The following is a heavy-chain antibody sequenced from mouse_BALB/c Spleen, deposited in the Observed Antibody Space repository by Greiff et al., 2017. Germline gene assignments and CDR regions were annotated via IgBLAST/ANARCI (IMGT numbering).Heavy chain of an antibody. CDR2: ISYSGST. CDR3: ARQVILRYAYWYFDV. V-gene: IGHV3-2*02. J-gene: IGHJ1*01. CDR1: GYSITSDYA. D-gene: IGHD2-14*01. Sequence: EVKVIESGPGLVKPSQSLSLTCTVTGYSITSDYAWNWIRQFPGNKLEWMGYISYSGSTSYNPSLKSRISITRDTSKNQFFLQLNSVTTEDTATYYCARQVILRYAYWYFDVWGAGTTVTVSS.